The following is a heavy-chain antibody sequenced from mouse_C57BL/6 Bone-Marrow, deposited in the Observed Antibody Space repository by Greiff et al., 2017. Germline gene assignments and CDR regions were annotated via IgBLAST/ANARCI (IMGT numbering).Heavy chain of an antibody. Sequence: EVKLVESGGGLVQPGGSLKLSCAASGFTFSDYYMYWVRQTPEKRLEWVAYISNGGGSTYYPDTVKGRFTISRDNAKNTLYLQMSRLKSEDTAMYYCARGHYYGRFAYWGQGTLVTVSA. CDR2: ISNGGGST. V-gene: IGHV5-12*01. CDR3: ARGHYYGRFAY. J-gene: IGHJ3*01. D-gene: IGHD1-2*01. CDR1: GFTFSDYY.